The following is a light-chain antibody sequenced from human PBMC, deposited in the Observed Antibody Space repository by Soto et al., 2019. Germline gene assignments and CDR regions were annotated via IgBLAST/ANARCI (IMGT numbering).Light chain of an antibody. V-gene: IGLV9-49*01. CDR1: SGYSNYK. Sequence: QAVVTQPPSASASLGASVTLTCTLSSGYSNYKVDWYQQRPGKGPRFVMRVGTGGIVGSKGDGIPDRFSVLGSGPNRYLTIKNIQEEDESDYHCGADHGSGSNFVYVFGTGTKVTVL. J-gene: IGLJ1*01. CDR2: VGTGGIVG. CDR3: GADHGSGSNFVYV.